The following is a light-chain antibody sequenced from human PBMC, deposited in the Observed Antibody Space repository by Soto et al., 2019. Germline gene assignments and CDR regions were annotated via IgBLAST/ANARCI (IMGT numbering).Light chain of an antibody. CDR3: QQDGDSGTWT. Sequence: EVVLTQSPGTVSLSPGERATLSCRASQSVTSNYLAWYQQKPGQAPRLLIYAASSRATGIPDRFSGSGSGTDFTLSISRLEPEDFAVYYCQQDGDSGTWTFGQGTKVEIK. J-gene: IGKJ1*01. V-gene: IGKV3-20*01. CDR1: QSVTSNY. CDR2: AAS.